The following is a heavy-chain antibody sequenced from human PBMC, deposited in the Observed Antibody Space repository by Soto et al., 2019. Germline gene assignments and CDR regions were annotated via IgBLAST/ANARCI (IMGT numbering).Heavy chain of an antibody. CDR3: ARGSSSTGIDRFLEWLPDDY. J-gene: IGHJ4*02. CDR1: GYTFTGYY. D-gene: IGHD3-3*01. CDR2: INPNSGGT. Sequence: ASVKVSCKASGYTFTGYYMHWVRQAPGQGLEWMGWINPNSGGTNYAQKFQGWVTMTRDTSISPAYMELSRLRSDDTAVYYCARGSSSTGIDRFLEWLPDDYWGQGTLVTVSS. V-gene: IGHV1-2*04.